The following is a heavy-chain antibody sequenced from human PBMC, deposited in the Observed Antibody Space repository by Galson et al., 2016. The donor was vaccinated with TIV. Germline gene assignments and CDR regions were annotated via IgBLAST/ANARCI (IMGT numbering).Heavy chain of an antibody. CDR3: ARGAPSVFGVIMTVDY. J-gene: IGHJ4*02. D-gene: IGHD3-3*01. CDR1: GDSVSSTSAA. V-gene: IGHV6-1*01. CDR2: TYYRSTWYN. Sequence: CAISGDSVSSTSAAWNWIRQSPSRGLEWLGRTYYRSTWYNDYAASLKRRITINPDTSKNQFSLQLTSVTPEDAAVYYCARGAPSVFGVIMTVDYWGQGTLGTVSS.